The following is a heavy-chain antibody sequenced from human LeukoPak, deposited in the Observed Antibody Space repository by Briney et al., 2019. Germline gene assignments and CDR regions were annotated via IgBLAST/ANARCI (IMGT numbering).Heavy chain of an antibody. J-gene: IGHJ3*02. D-gene: IGHD3-10*02. CDR2: MNPDGSHR. CDR1: GFRFGGFW. Sequence: PGGSLRLSCEASGFRFGGFWMNWGRQAPGKGPERVANMNPDGSHRLYVASVRGRFTISRDNAKNLLYLPMNSLRVEDTAVYYCTRYVREAYDIWGHGTMVTVSS. CDR3: TRYVREAYDI. V-gene: IGHV3-7*01.